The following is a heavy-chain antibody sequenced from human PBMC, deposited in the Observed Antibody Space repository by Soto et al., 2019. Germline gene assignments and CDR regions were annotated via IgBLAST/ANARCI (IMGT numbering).Heavy chain of an antibody. Sequence: ASETLSLTCTVSGGSISSGGYYWSWIRQHPGKGLEWIGYIYYSGSTYYNPSLKSRVTISVDTSKNQFSLKLSSVTAADTAVYYCASTPSRGSGYTYYYYYGMDVWGQGTTVTV. J-gene: IGHJ6*02. CDR3: ASTPSRGSGYTYYYYYGMDV. V-gene: IGHV4-31*03. CDR2: IYYSGST. D-gene: IGHD3-22*01. CDR1: GGSISSGGYY.